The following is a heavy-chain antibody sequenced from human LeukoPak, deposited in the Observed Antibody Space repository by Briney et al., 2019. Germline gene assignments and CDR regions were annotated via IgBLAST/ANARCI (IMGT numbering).Heavy chain of an antibody. J-gene: IGHJ4*02. CDR2: INPHNGDT. Sequence: ASVKVSCKASGYTFIGYYLHWVRQAPGQGLEWMGWINPHNGDTNYAQKFQGRITMTRDTSITTAYMELSRLKSDDTAVYYCATVRDIVVGGGPYYFDYWGQGTLVTVSS. CDR1: GYTFIGYY. D-gene: IGHD3-16*01. CDR3: ATVRDIVVGGGPYYFDY. V-gene: IGHV1-2*02.